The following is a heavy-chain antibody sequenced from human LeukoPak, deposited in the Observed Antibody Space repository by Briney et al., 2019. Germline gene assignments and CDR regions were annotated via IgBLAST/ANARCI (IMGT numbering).Heavy chain of an antibody. J-gene: IGHJ5*02. Sequence: GGSLRLSCAASGFTFSSYGMHWVRQAPGKGLEWVAFIQYDGSNKYYADSVKGRFTISRDSSENTLYLQMNSLRAEDTAVYYCATEGSSGYGPNNWFYPWGQGTLVTVPS. CDR2: IQYDGSNK. CDR1: GFTFSSYG. V-gene: IGHV3-30*02. CDR3: ATEGSSGYGPNNWFYP. D-gene: IGHD3-22*01.